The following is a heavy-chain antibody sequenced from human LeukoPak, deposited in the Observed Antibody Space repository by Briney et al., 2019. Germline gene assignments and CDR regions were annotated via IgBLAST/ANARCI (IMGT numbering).Heavy chain of an antibody. V-gene: IGHV5-51*01. D-gene: IGHD3-22*01. CDR1: GYSFTSYW. CDR3: ARQVTTYYYDSSGYFDY. Sequence: GESLKISCKGSGYSFTSYWIGWVRQMPGKGLEWMGIIYPGDSDTRYSPPFQGQVTISADKSISTAYLQWSSLKASDTAMYYCARQVTTYYYDSSGYFDYWGQGTLVTVSS. J-gene: IGHJ4*02. CDR2: IYPGDSDT.